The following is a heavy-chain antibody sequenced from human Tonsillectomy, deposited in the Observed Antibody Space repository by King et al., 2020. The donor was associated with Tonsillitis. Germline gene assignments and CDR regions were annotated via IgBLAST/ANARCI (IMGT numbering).Heavy chain of an antibody. Sequence: VQLVESGGGLVKPGGSLRLSCAASGFTFNDAWMNWVRQAPGKGLEWVGRLKSKIDGGTTDYAAPMKGRFTISRDDSKNTFYLQITSLKIEDTAVYFCTTLGYSYPFDYWGQGTLVTVSS. D-gene: IGHD5-18*01. CDR3: TTLGYSYPFDY. J-gene: IGHJ4*02. CDR1: GFTFNDAW. CDR2: LKSKIDGGTT. V-gene: IGHV3-15*07.